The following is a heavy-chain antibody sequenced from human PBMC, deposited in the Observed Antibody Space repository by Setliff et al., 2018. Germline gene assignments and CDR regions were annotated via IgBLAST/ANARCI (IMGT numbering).Heavy chain of an antibody. CDR3: ANTPAMDGTLPLDS. CDR1: GYSFSSDW. J-gene: IGHJ4*02. CDR2: IDPTDSFT. D-gene: IGHD6-19*01. V-gene: IGHV5-10-1*01. Sequence: GESLKISCKGSGYSFSSDWITWVRQMPGKGLEWMGRIDPTDSFTNYNPSFRGHVTISVDKSINTAYLLWSSLKASDSGVYYCANTPAMDGTLPLDSWGRGTLVTVSS.